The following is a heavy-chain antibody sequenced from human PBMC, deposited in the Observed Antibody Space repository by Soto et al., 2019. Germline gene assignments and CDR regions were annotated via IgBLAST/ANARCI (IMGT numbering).Heavy chain of an antibody. J-gene: IGHJ6*02. CDR1: GGSFSHYA. V-gene: IGHV1-69*06. D-gene: IGHD3-10*01. CDR3: AFTGGPRRGYYYGLDV. CDR2: SIPKCGRT. Sequence: QLPVVQSGAEVRKPGSSAKVSCKTSGGSFSHYAIPRVRRAPGQGPEWMGGSIPKCGRTQHPQKFRDRATINADNSRSIIYLAWTSLRSADTAIYDCAFTGGPRRGYYYGLDVWGQGTTITVSS.